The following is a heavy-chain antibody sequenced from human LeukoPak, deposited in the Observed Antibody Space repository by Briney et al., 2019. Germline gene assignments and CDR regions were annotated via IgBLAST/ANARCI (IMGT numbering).Heavy chain of an antibody. J-gene: IGHJ6*03. CDR3: ATLPGGVTMIEGYYYYYMDV. D-gene: IGHD3-22*01. CDR1: GYSISSGYY. V-gene: IGHV4-38-2*02. CDR2: IYHSGST. Sequence: SETLSLTCTVSGYSISSGYYWGWIRQPPGKGLEWIGSIYHSGSTYYNPSLESRATISVDTSKNQFSLKLSSVTAADTAVYYCATLPGGVTMIEGYYYYYMDVWGKGTTVTVSS.